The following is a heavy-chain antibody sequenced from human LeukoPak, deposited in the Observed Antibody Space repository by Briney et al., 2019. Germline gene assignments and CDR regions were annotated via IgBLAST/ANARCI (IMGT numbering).Heavy chain of an antibody. D-gene: IGHD2-21*02. CDR2: IIPIFGTA. J-gene: IGHJ1*01. CDR3: ARDPAYCGGDCYSEH. V-gene: IGHV1-69*01. CDR1: GGTFSSYA. Sequence: GASVKVSCKASGGTFSSYAISWVRQAPGQGLEWMGGIIPIFGTANYAQKSQGRVTITADESTSTAYMELSSLRSEDTAVYYCARDPAYCGGDCYSEHWGQGTLVTVSS.